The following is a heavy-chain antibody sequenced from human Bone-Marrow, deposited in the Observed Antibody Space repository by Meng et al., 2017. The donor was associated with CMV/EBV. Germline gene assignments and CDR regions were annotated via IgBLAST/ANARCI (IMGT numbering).Heavy chain of an antibody. J-gene: IGHJ4*02. CDR1: GGSISSYY. V-gene: IGHV4-34*01. CDR2: INHSGST. Sequence: GSLRLSCTVSGGSISSYYWSWIRQPPGKGLEWIGEINHSGSTNYNPSLKSRVTISVDTSKNQFSLKLSSVTAADTAVYYCARRYSSGWYDHWGQGTLVTVSS. D-gene: IGHD6-19*01. CDR3: ARRYSSGWYDH.